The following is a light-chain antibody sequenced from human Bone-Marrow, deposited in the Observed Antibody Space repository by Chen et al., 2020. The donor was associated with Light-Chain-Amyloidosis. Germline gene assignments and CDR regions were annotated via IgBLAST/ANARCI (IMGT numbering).Light chain of an antibody. CDR3: SSYTITNTLG. Sequence: QSAPTQPASVSGSPGQSTPISCTGTSSDVGGDNHVSWYQQHPDKATKLMIYEVTNRPSWVPDRFSGSKSDNTASLTISGLQTEDEADYFCSSYTITNTLGFGSGTRVTVL. J-gene: IGLJ1*01. CDR1: SSDVGGDNH. CDR2: EVT. V-gene: IGLV2-14*01.